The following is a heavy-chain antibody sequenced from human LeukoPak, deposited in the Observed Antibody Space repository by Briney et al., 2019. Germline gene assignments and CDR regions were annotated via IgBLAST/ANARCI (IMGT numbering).Heavy chain of an antibody. V-gene: IGHV1-18*01. CDR2: ISPYSNET. J-gene: IGHJ4*02. Sequence: ASVKVSCKASGFIFVSSGINWVRQAPGQGLEWMGWISPYSNETNSAQKFQGRLTMTTDRSTSTAYMELGSLGSDDTAVYYCARAYGGDSELDYWGQGTLVTVSS. CDR3: ARAYGGDSELDY. D-gene: IGHD4-23*01. CDR1: GFIFVSSG.